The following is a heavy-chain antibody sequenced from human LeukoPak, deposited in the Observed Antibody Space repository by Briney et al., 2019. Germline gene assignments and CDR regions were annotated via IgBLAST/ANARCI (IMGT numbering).Heavy chain of an antibody. CDR2: ISSSSSTI. D-gene: IGHD2-2*01. Sequence: GGSLGLSCAASGFTFSSYSMNWVRQAPGKGLEWVSYISSSSSTIYYADSVKGRFTISRDNAENSLYLQMNSLRVEDTAVYYCARAPTVLVGYCSSSSCQADYWGQGTLVTVSS. CDR1: GFTFSSYS. CDR3: ARAPTVLVGYCSSSSCQADY. V-gene: IGHV3-48*04. J-gene: IGHJ4*02.